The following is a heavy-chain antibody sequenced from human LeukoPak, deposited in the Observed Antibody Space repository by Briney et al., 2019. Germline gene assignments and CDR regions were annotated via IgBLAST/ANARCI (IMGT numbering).Heavy chain of an antibody. J-gene: IGHJ4*02. CDR3: ARGPPKWGYDY. Sequence: ASVKVSCKASGYTFTSYDFNWVRQATGQRPEWMGWMSPNSGDTGYAQKFQDRVTMTRNNSISTAYMELSSLRYDDTAVYYCARGPPKWGYDYWGPGTLVTVSS. CDR2: MSPNSGDT. V-gene: IGHV1-8*01. CDR1: GYTFTSYD. D-gene: IGHD2-8*01.